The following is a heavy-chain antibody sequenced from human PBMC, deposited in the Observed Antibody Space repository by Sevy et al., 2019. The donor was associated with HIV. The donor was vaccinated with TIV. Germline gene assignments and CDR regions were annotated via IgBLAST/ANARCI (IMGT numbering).Heavy chain of an antibody. V-gene: IGHV3-48*02. J-gene: IGHJ4*02. CDR1: GFTFSGYS. CDR3: VREGIGVARDFDY. Sequence: GGSLRLSCTASGFTFSGYSMNWVRQAPGKGLEWVSYISSISSPTYYADSVKGRFTISRDNAKNSLYLQMNSLRDEDTAVYYCVREGIGVARDFDYWGQGTLVTVSS. D-gene: IGHD3-3*01. CDR2: ISSISSPT.